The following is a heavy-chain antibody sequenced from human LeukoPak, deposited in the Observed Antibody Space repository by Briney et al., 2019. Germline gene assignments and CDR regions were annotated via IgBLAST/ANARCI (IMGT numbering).Heavy chain of an antibody. J-gene: IGHJ4*02. D-gene: IGHD6-13*01. CDR3: TRSSSMWLDS. Sequence: PGGSLRLSCEASEFTFSSYWMHWVRQAPGKGLVWVSRIKSDGSSTNYADSVKGRFTISRDNAKNTLYLQMNSLRAEDTAVYFCTRSSSMWLDSWGQGTLVTVSS. V-gene: IGHV3-74*01. CDR1: EFTFSSYW. CDR2: IKSDGSST.